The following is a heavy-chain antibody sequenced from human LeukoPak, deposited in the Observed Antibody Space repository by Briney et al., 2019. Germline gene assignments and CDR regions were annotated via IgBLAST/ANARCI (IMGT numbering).Heavy chain of an antibody. CDR1: GFTFSSYG. J-gene: IGHJ4*02. CDR2: ISYDGSNK. D-gene: IGHD3-10*01. V-gene: IGHV3-30*03. CDR3: ATLRGFDY. Sequence: GGSLRLSCAASGFTFSSYGMHWVRKAPGKGLEWVAVISYDGSNKYYADSVKGRFTISRDNSKNTLYLQMNSLRAEDTAVYYCATLRGFDYWGQGTLVTVSS.